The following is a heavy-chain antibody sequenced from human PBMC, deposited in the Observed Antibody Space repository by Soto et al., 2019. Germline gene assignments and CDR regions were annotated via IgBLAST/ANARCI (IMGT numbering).Heavy chain of an antibody. CDR1: GGSISSGGYY. J-gene: IGHJ5*02. D-gene: IGHD5-18*01. V-gene: IGHV4-31*03. CDR2: IYYSGNT. CDR3: ATNVDTALFGNWFDP. Sequence: SETLSLTCTVSGGSISSGGYYWSWIRQHPGKGLEWIGYIYYSGNTYYNPSLKSRVIISIDTSKNQFSLKLSSVTAADTALYYCATNVDTALFGNWFDPWGQGTLVTVSS.